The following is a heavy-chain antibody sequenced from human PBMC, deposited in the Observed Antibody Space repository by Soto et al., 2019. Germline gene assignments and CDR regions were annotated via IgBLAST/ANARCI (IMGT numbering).Heavy chain of an antibody. Sequence: PSETLSLTCTVSGGSISSGGYYWSWIRQHPGKGLEWIGYIYYSGSTYYNPSLKSRVTISVDTSKNQFSLKLSSVTAADTAAYYCAGGKAVQFYNGMDVWGQGTTVTVSS. J-gene: IGHJ6*02. V-gene: IGHV4-31*03. CDR3: AGGKAVQFYNGMDV. CDR2: IYYSGST. CDR1: GGSISSGGYY.